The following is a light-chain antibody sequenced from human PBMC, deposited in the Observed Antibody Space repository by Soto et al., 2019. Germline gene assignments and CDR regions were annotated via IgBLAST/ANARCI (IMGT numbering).Light chain of an antibody. V-gene: IGKV1-5*01. CDR3: HQYKSYSPYT. CDR2: DAS. CDR1: QTISSS. J-gene: IGKJ2*01. Sequence: EIQMTQSPPTLSASIGERVIITCRASQTISSSLAWYQQKPGQAPKLLICDASSLESGVPSRFSGSGSGTEFTLTISSLQPDDFATYYCHQYKSYSPYTFGQGTKLEIK.